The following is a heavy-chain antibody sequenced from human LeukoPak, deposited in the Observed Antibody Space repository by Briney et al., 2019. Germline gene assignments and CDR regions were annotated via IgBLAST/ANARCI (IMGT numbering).Heavy chain of an antibody. CDR2: MNPNSGNT. D-gene: IGHD3-3*01. Sequence: RASVKVSCKASGYTFTSYDINWVRQATGQGLEWMGWMNPNSGNTGYAQKFQGRVTMTRNTSISTAYMELSSLRSEDTAVYYCARGGSLEWLPYYYYCYGMDVWGQGTTVTVSS. CDR1: GYTFTSYD. CDR3: ARGGSLEWLPYYYYCYGMDV. V-gene: IGHV1-8*01. J-gene: IGHJ6*02.